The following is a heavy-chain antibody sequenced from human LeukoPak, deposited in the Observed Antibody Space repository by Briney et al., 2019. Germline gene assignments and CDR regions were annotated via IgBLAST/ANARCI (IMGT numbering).Heavy chain of an antibody. J-gene: IGHJ3*01. CDR2: IGGSGTHT. Sequence: GGSLRVSCEASEFTFASYAMTWVRLTPGKGLEWVASIGGSGTHTNYADSVRGRFTISRDNSKNTLYLQMNSLRAEDTAVYYCGRDPNGDYVGAFEFWRQGTLVSVSS. D-gene: IGHD4-17*01. CDR1: EFTFASYA. V-gene: IGHV3-23*01. CDR3: GRDPNGDYVGAFEF.